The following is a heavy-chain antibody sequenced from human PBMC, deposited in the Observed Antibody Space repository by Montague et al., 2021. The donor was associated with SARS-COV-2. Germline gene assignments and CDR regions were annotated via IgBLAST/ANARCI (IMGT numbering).Heavy chain of an antibody. D-gene: IGHD2-15*01. CDR3: ARSVRGYCNDDSCLARYYYGLDV. Sequence: TLSLTCSVSSGSINSGGFYWSWIRQPPGKGLEWIGYIYYSGSTYYNPSLESRLTISVDTFKNQFSLNLSSVTAADTAVYYCARSVRGYCNDDSCLARYYYGLDVWGQGTTVTVSS. CDR2: IYYSGST. V-gene: IGHV4-31*03. J-gene: IGHJ6*02. CDR1: SGSINSGGFY.